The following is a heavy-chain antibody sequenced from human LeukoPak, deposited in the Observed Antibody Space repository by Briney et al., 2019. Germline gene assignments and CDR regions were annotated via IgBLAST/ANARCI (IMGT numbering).Heavy chain of an antibody. CDR2: ISWNSGSI. J-gene: IGHJ4*02. V-gene: IGHV3-9*01. CDR3: AKDVGELLTFTDY. D-gene: IGHD3-10*01. CDR1: GFTFDDYA. Sequence: GGSQRLSCAASGFTFDDYAMHWVRQAPGKGLEWVSGISWNSGSIGYADSVKGRFTISRDNAKNSLYLQMNSLRAEDTALYYCAKDVGELLTFTDYWGQGTLVTVSS.